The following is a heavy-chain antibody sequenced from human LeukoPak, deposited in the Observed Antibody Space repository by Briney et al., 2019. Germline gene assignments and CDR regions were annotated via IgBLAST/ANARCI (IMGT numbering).Heavy chain of an antibody. J-gene: IGHJ6*02. V-gene: IGHV4-39*01. Sequence: SETLSLTCIVSGGSISNTNFYWAWIRQPPGKGLEWIGNIYYTGITSYNPSLKSRVTISVDTSKSQFSLRLTSVTAADTAVYYCARQVPGPYNYYGMDVWGQGTTVTVSS. CDR2: IYYTGIT. CDR1: GGSISNTNFY. CDR3: ARQVPGPYNYYGMDV.